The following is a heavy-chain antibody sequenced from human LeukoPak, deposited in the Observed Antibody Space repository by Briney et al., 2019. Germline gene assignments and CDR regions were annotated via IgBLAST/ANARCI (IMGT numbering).Heavy chain of an antibody. CDR3: AKSKSPYPMDYIFDF. CDR2: ISYDGSNK. V-gene: IGHV3-30-3*01. J-gene: IGHJ4*02. Sequence: GGSLRLSCAASGFTFSSYAMHWVRQAPGKGLEWVAVISYDGSNKYYADSVKGRLTISRDNSKNTLYVQMNSLRTDDTAVYYCAKSKSPYPMDYIFDFWGQGTLVTVSS. CDR1: GFTFSSYA. D-gene: IGHD4-11*01.